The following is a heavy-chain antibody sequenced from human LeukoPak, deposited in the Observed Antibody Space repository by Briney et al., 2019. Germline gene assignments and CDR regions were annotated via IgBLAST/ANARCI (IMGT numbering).Heavy chain of an antibody. CDR3: ARVRGPRASMVRGVSYMDV. J-gene: IGHJ6*03. CDR2: IYTSGCT. D-gene: IGHD3-10*01. Sequence: PSETLSLTCTVSGGSISSGSYYWSWIRPPARKGLEWIGRIYTSGCTTYNPSLKSRVTISVDTSKNQFSLKLSSVTAADTAVYYCARVRGPRASMVRGVSYMDVWGKGTTVTISS. CDR1: GGSISSGSYY. V-gene: IGHV4-61*02.